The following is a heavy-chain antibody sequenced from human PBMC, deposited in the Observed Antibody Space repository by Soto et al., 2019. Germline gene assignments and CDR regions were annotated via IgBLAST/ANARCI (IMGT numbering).Heavy chain of an antibody. Sequence: ASVKVSCKASGYTFTSYYMNWVRQAPGQGLEWMGWISAYNGNTNYAQKHQGRVTMTTDTSTSTTYMELRSLRSDDTAVYYCARDGYYDFWSGYYGWFDPWGQGTLVTVSS. V-gene: IGHV1-18*04. CDR3: ARDGYYDFWSGYYGWFDP. CDR2: ISAYNGNT. J-gene: IGHJ5*02. CDR1: GYTFTSYY. D-gene: IGHD3-3*01.